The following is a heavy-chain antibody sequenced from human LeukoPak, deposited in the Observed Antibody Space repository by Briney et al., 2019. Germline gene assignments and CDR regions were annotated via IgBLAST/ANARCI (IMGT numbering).Heavy chain of an antibody. CDR3: ATRTSGAFDF. J-gene: IGHJ3*01. CDR1: GFTFSPYS. V-gene: IGHV3-30-3*01. CDR2: ISDDGSNK. Sequence: GGSLRLSCAASGFTFSPYSMNWVRQAPGKGLEWVALISDDGSNKYYTNSVKGRFTISRDNSKNTLYLQMNGLRAEDTAVYYCATRTSGAFDFWGQGTMVIVS.